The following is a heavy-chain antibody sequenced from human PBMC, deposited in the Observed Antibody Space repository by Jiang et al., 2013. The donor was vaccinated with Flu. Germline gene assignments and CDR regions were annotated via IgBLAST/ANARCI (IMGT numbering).Heavy chain of an antibody. Sequence: RLSCAASGFTFSSYAMSWVRQAPGKGLEWVSGISGGGDGTYYADSVKGRFTISRDNSKNTLFLQMNTLRAEDTAVYYCAKLTDYFDSSGNFHYWGQGTLVTVSS. V-gene: IGHV3-23*01. CDR1: GFTFSSYA. D-gene: IGHD3-22*01. CDR3: AKLTDYFDSSGNFHY. CDR2: ISGGGDGT. J-gene: IGHJ4*02.